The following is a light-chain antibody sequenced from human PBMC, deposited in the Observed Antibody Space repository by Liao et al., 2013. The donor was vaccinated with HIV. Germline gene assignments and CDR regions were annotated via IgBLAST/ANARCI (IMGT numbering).Light chain of an antibody. CDR3: QAWDSSTGV. Sequence: SFKLTQPPSVSVSPGQTANITCSGGDWVDKRASWYQQRPGQSPVLVIYQDTKRPSGIPERFSGSNSGSTATLTISGTQAMDEADYYCQAWDSSTGVFGGGTKLTVL. V-gene: IGLV3-1*01. J-gene: IGLJ3*02. CDR2: QDT. CDR1: DWVDKR.